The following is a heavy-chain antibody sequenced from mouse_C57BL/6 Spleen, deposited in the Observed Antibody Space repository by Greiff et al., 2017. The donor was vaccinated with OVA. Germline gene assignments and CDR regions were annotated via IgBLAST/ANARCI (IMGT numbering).Heavy chain of an antibody. V-gene: IGHV1-50*01. CDR2: IEPSDSYT. CDR3: AAGRGDGYYVGFAY. Sequence: QVQLQQPGAELVKPGASVKLSCKASGYTFTSYWMQWVKQRPGQGLEWIGEIEPSDSYTNYNQKFKGKATLTVDTSSSTAYMQLSSLTSEDSSVYYCAAGRGDGYYVGFAYWGQGTLVTVSA. J-gene: IGHJ3*01. D-gene: IGHD2-3*01. CDR1: GYTFTSYW.